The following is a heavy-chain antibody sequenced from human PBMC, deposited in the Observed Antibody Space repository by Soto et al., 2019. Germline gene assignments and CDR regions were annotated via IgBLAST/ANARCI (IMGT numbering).Heavy chain of an antibody. Sequence: ASVKVSCKASGYTFTSYDINWVRQATGQGIEWMGWMNPNSGNTGYAQKFQGRVTMTRNTSISTAYMELSSLRSEDTAVYYCARGRVGGGSGWYYYYYYGMDVWGQGTTVPVSS. CDR1: GYTFTSYD. CDR3: ARGRVGGGSGWYYYYYYGMDV. J-gene: IGHJ6*02. V-gene: IGHV1-8*01. CDR2: MNPNSGNT. D-gene: IGHD6-19*01.